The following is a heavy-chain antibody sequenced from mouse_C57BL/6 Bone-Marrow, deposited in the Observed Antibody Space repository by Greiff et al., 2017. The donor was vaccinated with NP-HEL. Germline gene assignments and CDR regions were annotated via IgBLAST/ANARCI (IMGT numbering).Heavy chain of an antibody. Sequence: EVQRVESGGDLVKPGGSLKLSCAASGFTFSSYGMSWVRQTPDKRLEWVATISSGGSYTYYPDSVKGRFTISRDNAKNTLYLQMSSLKSEDTAMYYCASYYSNSWFAYWGQGTLVTVSA. CDR2: ISSGGSYT. D-gene: IGHD2-5*01. CDR3: ASYYSNSWFAY. J-gene: IGHJ3*01. CDR1: GFTFSSYG. V-gene: IGHV5-6*01.